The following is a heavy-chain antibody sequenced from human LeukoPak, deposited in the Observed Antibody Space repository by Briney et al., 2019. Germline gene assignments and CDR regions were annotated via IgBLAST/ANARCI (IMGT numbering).Heavy chain of an antibody. V-gene: IGHV4-59*06. CDR3: SAAGTGGWFDP. CDR2: IYYSGST. CDR1: GDSISSYY. J-gene: IGHJ5*02. Sequence: SETLSLTCIVSGDSISSYYWSWIRQPPGKGLEWIGYIYYSGSTYYNPSLKSRVTISVDTSKNQLSLKLSSVTAADTAVYYCSAAGTGGWFDPWGQGTLVTVSS. D-gene: IGHD6-13*01.